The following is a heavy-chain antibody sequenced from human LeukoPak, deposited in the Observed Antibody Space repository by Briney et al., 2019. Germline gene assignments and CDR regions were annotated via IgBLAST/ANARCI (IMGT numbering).Heavy chain of an antibody. J-gene: IGHJ4*02. D-gene: IGHD6-13*01. CDR2: ISGSGSST. CDR1: GFTFTNYA. V-gene: IGHV3-23*01. CDR3: AKDAAGPEY. Sequence: PGGSLRLSCAASGFTFTNYAMSWVRQAPGKGLEWVSVISGSGSSTYYADSVKGRFTISRDDSKNTLYLQMNSLRAEDTAVYFCAKDAAGPEYWGQGTLVTVSS.